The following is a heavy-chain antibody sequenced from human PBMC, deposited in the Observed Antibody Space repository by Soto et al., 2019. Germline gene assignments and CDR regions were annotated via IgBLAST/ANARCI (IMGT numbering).Heavy chain of an antibody. CDR2: IYQSEYA. D-gene: IGHD3-16*02. CDR1: GGSVTSGGHS. CDR3: ARGDTRLGELSHDY. J-gene: IGHJ4*02. V-gene: IGHV4-30-2*01. Sequence: QLQLQESGSGQVKPSQTLSLTCVVSGGSVTSGGHSWSWIRQPPGKGLEWVGSIYQSEYAYYNPSLRSRVAISVARSNNQVSLRMTSVTAADTAVYYCARGDTRLGELSHDYWGQGTLVTVSS.